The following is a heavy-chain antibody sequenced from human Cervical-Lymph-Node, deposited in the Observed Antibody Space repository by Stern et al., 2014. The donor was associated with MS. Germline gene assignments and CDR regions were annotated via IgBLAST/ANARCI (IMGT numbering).Heavy chain of an antibody. D-gene: IGHD2-15*01. CDR2: INTYNGNT. J-gene: IGHJ6*02. CDR1: GYTFINYA. V-gene: IGHV1-18*01. Sequence: QLVQSGAEVKKPGASVKVSCKASGYTFINYAISWVRQAPGQGLEWMGWINTYNGNTNYAQKLQDKVTMNTDTSTSTAYMELTSLRSDDTAIYFCARDIVVLVAATRLLGYGVDVWGQGTTVTVSS. CDR3: ARDIVVLVAATRLLGYGVDV.